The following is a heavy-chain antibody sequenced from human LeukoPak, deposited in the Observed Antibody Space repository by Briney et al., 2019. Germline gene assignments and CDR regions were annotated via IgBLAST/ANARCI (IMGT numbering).Heavy chain of an antibody. CDR1: GFTFSSYA. CDR2: ISYDGSNK. V-gene: IGHV3-30-3*01. D-gene: IGHD7-27*01. J-gene: IGHJ4*02. CDR3: ARVGLTGDSLGYYFDY. Sequence: GGSLRLSCAASGFTFSSYAMHWVRQAPGKGLEWVAVISYDGSNKYYADSVKGRFTISRDNSKNTLYLQMNSLRAEDTAVYYCARVGLTGDSLGYYFDYWGQGALVTVSS.